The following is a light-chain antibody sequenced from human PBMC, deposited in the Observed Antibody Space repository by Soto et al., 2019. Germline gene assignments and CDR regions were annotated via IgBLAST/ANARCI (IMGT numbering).Light chain of an antibody. V-gene: IGKV3-20*01. CDR2: GAS. J-gene: IGKJ5*01. Sequence: EIVLTQSPGTLSLSPGERATLSCRASQSVGSSLAWYQQKPGQAPRLLIYGASSRATGIPDRFSGSGSGTDFTLTISRLEPEDFAVYYCQQYGSSPPEVTFGQGTRLEIK. CDR1: QSVGSS. CDR3: QQYGSSPPEVT.